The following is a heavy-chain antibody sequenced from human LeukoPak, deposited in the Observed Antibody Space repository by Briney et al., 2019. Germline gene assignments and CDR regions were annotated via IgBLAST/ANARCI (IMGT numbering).Heavy chain of an antibody. J-gene: IGHJ5*02. Sequence: ASVKVSCKASGYTFTGYYMHWVRQAPGQGLEWMGWINPNSGGTNYAQKFQGRVTMTRDTSISTAYMELSRLRSDDTAVYYCARLHRPVGRQLEIDPWGQGTLVTVSS. CDR2: INPNSGGT. CDR3: ARLHRPVGRQLEIDP. CDR1: GYTFTGYY. V-gene: IGHV1-2*02. D-gene: IGHD6-13*01.